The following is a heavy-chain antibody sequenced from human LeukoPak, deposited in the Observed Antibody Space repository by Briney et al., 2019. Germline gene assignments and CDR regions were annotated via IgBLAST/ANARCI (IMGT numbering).Heavy chain of an antibody. CDR1: GYTFTSYG. V-gene: IGHV1-18*01. CDR3: ARWEEVGDSSGYYPLNWFDP. Sequence: GASVKVSCKASGYTFTSYGISWVRQAPGQGIEWMGWISAYNGNTNYAQKLQGRVTMTTDTSTSTAYMELRSLRSDDTAVYYCARWEEVGDSSGYYPLNWFDPWGQGTLVTVSS. CDR2: ISAYNGNT. D-gene: IGHD3-22*01. J-gene: IGHJ5*02.